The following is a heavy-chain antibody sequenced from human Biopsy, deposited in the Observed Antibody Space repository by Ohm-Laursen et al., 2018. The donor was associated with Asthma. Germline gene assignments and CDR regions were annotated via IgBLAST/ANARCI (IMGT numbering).Heavy chain of an antibody. CDR1: GYTFTGYH. D-gene: IGHD1-7*01. CDR2: INPNSGGT. CDR3: AREGITGTTAWFDP. V-gene: IGHV1-2*06. J-gene: IGHJ5*02. Sequence: SVKVSCKASGYTFTGYHMHWVRQAPGQGLEWMGRINPNSGGTNYAQKFQGRVTMTRDTSISTAYMELSRLRSDDTAVYYCAREGITGTTAWFDPWGQGTLVTVSS.